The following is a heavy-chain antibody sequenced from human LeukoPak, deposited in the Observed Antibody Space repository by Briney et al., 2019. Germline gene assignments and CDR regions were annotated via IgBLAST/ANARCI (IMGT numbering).Heavy chain of an antibody. CDR2: IIPIFVTA. J-gene: IGHJ6*03. D-gene: IGHD3-10*01. V-gene: IGHV1-69*13. CDR3: ATGSMVRGVYYYYMDV. Sequence: ASVKVSCKASGGTFSTYAINWVRQAPGQGLEWMGGIIPIFVTANYAQKLQGRVTISADESTSTAYMELSSLRSEDTAVYYCATGSMVRGVYYYYMDVWGKGTTVTISS. CDR1: GGTFSTYA.